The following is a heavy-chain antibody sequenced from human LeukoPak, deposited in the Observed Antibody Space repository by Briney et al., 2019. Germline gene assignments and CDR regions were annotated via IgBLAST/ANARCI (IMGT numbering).Heavy chain of an antibody. Sequence: GGSLRLSCAASGFTFSSYGMHWVRQAPGKGLEWVAFIRYDGSNKYYADSVKGRFTISRDNSKNTLYLQMNSLRAEDTAVHYCAKGLDLVVPAAAYYFDYWGQGTLVTVSS. CDR2: IRYDGSNK. D-gene: IGHD2-2*01. V-gene: IGHV3-30*02. J-gene: IGHJ4*02. CDR3: AKGLDLVVPAAAYYFDY. CDR1: GFTFSSYG.